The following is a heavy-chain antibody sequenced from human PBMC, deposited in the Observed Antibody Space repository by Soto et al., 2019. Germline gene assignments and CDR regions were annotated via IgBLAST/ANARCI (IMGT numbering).Heavy chain of an antibody. Sequence: VASVKVSCKASGGTFSSYAISWVRQAPGQGLEWMGGIIPIFGTANYAQKFQGRVTITADKSTSTAYMELSSLRSEDTAVYYCARENSSGYYYLFDYWGQGTLVTVSS. CDR3: ARENSSGYYYLFDY. CDR2: IIPIFGTA. CDR1: GGTFSSYA. J-gene: IGHJ4*02. V-gene: IGHV1-69*06. D-gene: IGHD3-22*01.